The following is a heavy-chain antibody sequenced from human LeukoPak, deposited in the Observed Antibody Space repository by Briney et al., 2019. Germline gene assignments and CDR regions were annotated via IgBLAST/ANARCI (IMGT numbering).Heavy chain of an antibody. D-gene: IGHD5-24*01. CDR2: ISAYNGNT. J-gene: IGHJ3*02. Sequence: ASVKVSCKASGYTFTSYGISWVRQAPGQGLEWMGWISAYNGNTNYAQKLQGRVTMTTDTSTSTAYMELRSLRSDDTAVYYCARDPVERAKDAVDAFDIWGQGTMVTVSS. CDR3: ARDPVERAKDAVDAFDI. CDR1: GYTFTSYG. V-gene: IGHV1-18*01.